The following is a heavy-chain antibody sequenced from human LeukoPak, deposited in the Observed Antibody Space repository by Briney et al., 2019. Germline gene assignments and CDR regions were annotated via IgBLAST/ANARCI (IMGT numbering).Heavy chain of an antibody. CDR1: GFTFSSYS. CDR2: ISGSSSTI. CDR3: ASSGGFDY. J-gene: IGHJ4*02. Sequence: GGSLRLSCAASGFTFSSYSMNWVRQAPGKGLEWVSYISGSSSTIYYADSVKGRFTISRDNAKDSLYLQMNSLRAEDTAVYYCASSGGFDYWGQGTLVTVSS. D-gene: IGHD2-15*01. V-gene: IGHV3-48*01.